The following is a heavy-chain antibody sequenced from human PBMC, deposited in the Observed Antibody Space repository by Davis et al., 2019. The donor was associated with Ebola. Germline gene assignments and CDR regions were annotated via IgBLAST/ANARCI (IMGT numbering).Heavy chain of an antibody. V-gene: IGHV4-34*01. CDR2: INHSGST. CDR3: ARETVGDTIFGVVILYYYYYMDV. Sequence: SETLSLTCFVSGGSISNYYWSWIRQPPGKGLEWIGEINHSGSTNYNPSLKSRVTISVDTSKNQFSLKLSSVTAADTAVYYCARETVGDTIFGVVILYYYYYMDVWGKGTTVTVSS. CDR1: GGSISNYY. D-gene: IGHD3-3*01. J-gene: IGHJ6*03.